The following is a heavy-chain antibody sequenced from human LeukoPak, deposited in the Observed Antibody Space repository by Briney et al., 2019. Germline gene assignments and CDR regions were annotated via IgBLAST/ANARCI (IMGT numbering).Heavy chain of an antibody. CDR1: GFTFSNFW. CDR3: ARGGHSSSDY. J-gene: IGHJ4*02. Sequence: PGGSLRLSCAASGFTFSNFWLHWVRQAPGEGLEWVSRITSDGSNINYADSVQGRFTISRDNAKNTLYLQMNSLRAEDTAVYYCARGGHSSSDYWGQGALVTVSS. CDR2: ITSDGSNI. V-gene: IGHV3-74*01. D-gene: IGHD3-16*01.